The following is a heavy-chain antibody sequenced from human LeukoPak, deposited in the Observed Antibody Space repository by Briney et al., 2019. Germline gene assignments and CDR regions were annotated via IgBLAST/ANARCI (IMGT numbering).Heavy chain of an antibody. Sequence: SETLSLTCTVSGGSISSYYWSWIRQPPGKGLEWIGYIYYSGSTNYNPSLKSRVTISVDTSKNQFSLKLSSVTAADTAVYYCARITASGSYWDYWGQGTLVTVSS. CDR2: IYYSGST. CDR3: ARITASGSYWDY. J-gene: IGHJ4*02. D-gene: IGHD1-26*01. CDR1: GGSISSYY. V-gene: IGHV4-59*08.